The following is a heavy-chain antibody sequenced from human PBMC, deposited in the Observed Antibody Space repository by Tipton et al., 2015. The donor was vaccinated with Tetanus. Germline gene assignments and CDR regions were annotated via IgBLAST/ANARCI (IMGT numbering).Heavy chain of an antibody. V-gene: IGHV4-61*01. CDR2: THHSGNT. CDR1: GGSLSSGTFY. Sequence: TLSLTCTLSGGSLSSGTFYWDWIRHSPGKGLEWIGYTHHSGNTNYNPSLSGRVTTSVDTSKNQFSLKMSSVTAADTAVYYCARWGDASGSTNLYAFDIWGQGTMVSVSS. CDR3: ARWGDASGSTNLYAFDI. D-gene: IGHD3-10*01. J-gene: IGHJ3*02.